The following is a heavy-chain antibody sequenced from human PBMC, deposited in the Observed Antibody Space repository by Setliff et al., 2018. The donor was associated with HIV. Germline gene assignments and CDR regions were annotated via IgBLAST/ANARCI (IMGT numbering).Heavy chain of an antibody. Sequence: SETLSLTCTVSGVSISYYHWSWIRQPPGKGLEWVGYIYSSGRTNYNPSLKSRVTMSVDTSKNQFSLKLNSVTATDTALYYCARAKFYYDSSGFFPLPAAFDFWGQGTMVTVSS. CDR3: ARAKFYYDSSGFFPLPAAFDF. D-gene: IGHD3-22*01. CDR1: GVSISYYH. V-gene: IGHV4-4*08. J-gene: IGHJ3*01. CDR2: IYSSGRT.